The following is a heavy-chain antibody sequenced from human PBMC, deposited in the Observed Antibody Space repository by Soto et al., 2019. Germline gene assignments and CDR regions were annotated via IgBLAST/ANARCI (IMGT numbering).Heavy chain of an antibody. J-gene: IGHJ3*02. D-gene: IGHD3-22*01. CDR3: ARSGKYYYDSSGYYLDAFDI. CDR2: IDWDDDK. Sequence: SGPTLVNPTQTLTLICTFSGFSLSTSGMRVSWIRQPPGKALEWLARIDWDDDKFYSTSLKTRLTISKDTSKNQVVLTMTNMDPVDTATYYCARSGKYYYDSSGYYLDAFDIWGQGTMVTVSS. CDR1: GFSLSTSGMR. V-gene: IGHV2-70*04.